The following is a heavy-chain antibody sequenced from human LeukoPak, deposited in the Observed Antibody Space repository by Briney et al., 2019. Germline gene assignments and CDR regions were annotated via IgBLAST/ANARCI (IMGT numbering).Heavy chain of an antibody. CDR2: ISSSSSTI. CDR3: ARRGPLWFGELLRSFDY. J-gene: IGHJ4*02. D-gene: IGHD3-10*01. Sequence: GGSLRLSCAASESTFSKYWMHWVRQAPGKGLEWVSYISSSSSTIYYADSVKGRFTISRDNAKNSLYLQMNSLRAEDTAVYYCARRGPLWFGELLRSFDYWDQGTLVTVSS. CDR1: ESTFSKYW. V-gene: IGHV3-48*04.